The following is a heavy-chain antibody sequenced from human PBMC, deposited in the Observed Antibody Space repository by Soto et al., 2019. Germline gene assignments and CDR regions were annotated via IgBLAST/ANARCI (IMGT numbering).Heavy chain of an antibody. J-gene: IGHJ4*02. Sequence: GESLQISCQTSGYSFINYWIGCVRQMPGKGLEWMAIINPGDSETRYSPSFQGQVTISAEKSISTAYLQWNSLKASDTAMYYCARPSNNYVAYWGEGTLVTVS. CDR2: INPGDSET. V-gene: IGHV5-51*01. CDR1: GYSFINYW. D-gene: IGHD2-21*01. CDR3: ARPSNNYVAY.